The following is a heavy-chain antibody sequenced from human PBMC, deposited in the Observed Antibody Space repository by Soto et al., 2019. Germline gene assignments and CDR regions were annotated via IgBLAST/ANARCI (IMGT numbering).Heavy chain of an antibody. D-gene: IGHD2-2*01. CDR2: INHSGST. Sequence: PSETPSLTCAVYGGSFSGYYWSWIRQPPGKGLEWIGEINHSGSTNYNPSLKSRVTISVDTSKNQFSLKLSSVTAADTAVYYCASHPAAMEVYYGMDVWGQGTTVTVSS. J-gene: IGHJ6*02. V-gene: IGHV4-34*01. CDR1: GGSFSGYY. CDR3: ASHPAAMEVYYGMDV.